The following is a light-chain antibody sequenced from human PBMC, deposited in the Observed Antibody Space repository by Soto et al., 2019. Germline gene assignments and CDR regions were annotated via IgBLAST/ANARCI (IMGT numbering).Light chain of an antibody. CDR3: GTWDSSLSAGGVV. CDR2: ENN. J-gene: IGLJ2*01. CDR1: SSNIGNNY. Sequence: QSVLTQPPSVSAAPGQKVTISCSGSSSNIGNNYVSWYQQLPGTAPKLLIYENNKRPSGIPDRCSGSKSGTSATLGITGLQTGDEADYYCGTWDSSLSAGGVVFGGGTKVTVL. V-gene: IGLV1-51*02.